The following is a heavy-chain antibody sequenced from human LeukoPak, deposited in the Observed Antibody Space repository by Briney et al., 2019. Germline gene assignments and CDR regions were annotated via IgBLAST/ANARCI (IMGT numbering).Heavy chain of an antibody. CDR3: VRALMGTSDH. CDR2: MNSDGSTT. Sequence: PGGSLRLSCAASGFTFSRDWMHWVRQAPGKGLVWVSRMNSDGSTTNYADSMKGRFTISRDNAKNTLYLQMNSLRAEDTAVYYCVRALMGTSDHWGQGSLVTVSS. CDR1: GFTFSRDW. D-gene: IGHD7-27*01. J-gene: IGHJ4*02. V-gene: IGHV3-74*01.